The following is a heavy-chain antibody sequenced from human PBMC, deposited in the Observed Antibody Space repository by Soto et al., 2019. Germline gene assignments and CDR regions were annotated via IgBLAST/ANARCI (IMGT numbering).Heavy chain of an antibody. CDR3: AEIAAAGQGFRY. CDR2: IIPIFGTA. D-gene: IGHD6-13*01. V-gene: IGHV1-69*12. J-gene: IGHJ4*02. Sequence: QVQLVQSGAEVKKPGSSVKVSCKASGGTFSSYAISWVRQAPGQGLEWMGGIIPIFGTANYAQKCQGRVTITADESASTAYMELRSLRSEDTAVYYCAEIAAAGQGFRYWGQGPLVTVSS. CDR1: GGTFSSYA.